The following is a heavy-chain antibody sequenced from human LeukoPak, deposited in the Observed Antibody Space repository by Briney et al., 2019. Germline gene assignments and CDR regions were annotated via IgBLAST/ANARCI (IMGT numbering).Heavy chain of an antibody. CDR1: GGSFSGYY. Sequence: SETLSLTCAVYGGSFSGYYWSWIRQPPGKGLEWIGEINHSGSTNYNPSLKSRVTISVDTSKNQFSLKLSSVTAADTAVYYCARGLGGRSYDFWSGYQDYGMDVWGQGTTVTVSS. D-gene: IGHD3-3*01. CDR2: INHSGST. J-gene: IGHJ6*02. V-gene: IGHV4-34*01. CDR3: ARGLGGRSYDFWSGYQDYGMDV.